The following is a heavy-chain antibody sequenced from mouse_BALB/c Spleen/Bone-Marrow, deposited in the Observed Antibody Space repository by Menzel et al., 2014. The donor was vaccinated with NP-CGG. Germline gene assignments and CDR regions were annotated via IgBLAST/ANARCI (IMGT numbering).Heavy chain of an antibody. J-gene: IGHJ4*01. CDR1: GFNIKDTY. CDR3: ARALLLRYAMDY. D-gene: IGHD1-1*01. V-gene: IGHV14-3*02. CDR2: IDPANDNT. Sequence: EVKLVESGAELVKPGASVKLSCTASGFNIKDTYMHWVKQRPEQGLEWIGRIDPANDNTKYDPKFQGKATITADTSSNTAYLQLSSLPSEDTAVYYCARALLLRYAMDYWGQGTSVTVSS.